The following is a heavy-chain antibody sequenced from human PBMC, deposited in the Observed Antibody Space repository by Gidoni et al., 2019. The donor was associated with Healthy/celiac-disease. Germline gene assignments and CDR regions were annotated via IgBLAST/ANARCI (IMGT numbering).Heavy chain of an antibody. J-gene: IGHJ4*02. CDR3: ARVLRYFDWLFFDY. Sequence: QLQLQESGPGLVKPSETLSLTCTVSGGSISSSSCYWGWIRQPPGKGLEWIGSIYYSGSTYYNPSLKSRVTISVDTSKNQFSLKLSSVTAADTAVYYCARVLRYFDWLFFDYWGQGTLVTVSS. V-gene: IGHV4-39*01. CDR2: IYYSGST. D-gene: IGHD3-9*01. CDR1: GGSISSSSCY.